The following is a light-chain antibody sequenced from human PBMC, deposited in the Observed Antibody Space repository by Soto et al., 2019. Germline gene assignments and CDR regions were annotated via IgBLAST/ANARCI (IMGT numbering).Light chain of an antibody. J-gene: IGKJ4*01. V-gene: IGKV3-11*01. CDR1: QSISSA. CDR2: DAS. Sequence: DIVLTQSPATLSLSPGDRAILSCRASQSISSALAWYQQKPGQAPRLLIYDASDRATGIPARFSGSRSGTDFTPTVSMVEPEDFAVYYCQQRSDWLTFGGGTRVEIK. CDR3: QQRSDWLT.